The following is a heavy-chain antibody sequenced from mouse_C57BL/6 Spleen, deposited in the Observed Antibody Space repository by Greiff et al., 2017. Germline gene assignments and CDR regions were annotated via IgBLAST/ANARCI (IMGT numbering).Heavy chain of an antibody. CDR2: IRNKANGYTT. J-gene: IGHJ4*01. CDR1: GFTFTDYY. Sequence: EVQRVESGGGLVQPGGSLSLSCAASGFTFTDYYMSWVRQPPGKALEWLGFIRNKANGYTTEYSASVKGRFTISRDNSQSILYLQMNALRAEDSATYYCARYRGSSLYYYAMDYWGQGTSVTVSS. V-gene: IGHV7-3*01. D-gene: IGHD1-1*01. CDR3: ARYRGSSLYYYAMDY.